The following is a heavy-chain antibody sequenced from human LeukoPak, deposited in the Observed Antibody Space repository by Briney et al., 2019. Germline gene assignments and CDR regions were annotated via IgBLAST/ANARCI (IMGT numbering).Heavy chain of an antibody. CDR3: ARQMTSTRLFDS. CDR2: IGSDGAKK. V-gene: IGHV3-30*04. CDR1: GFIFSDHA. J-gene: IGHJ4*02. Sequence: GRSLRLSCVASGFIFSDHAFHWVRQSPDKGLEWVALIGSDGAKKYYAESVQGRFTVSRENSTNTLSLQMNTVRADNTAVYFSARQMTSTRLFDSWGQGTLVTVSS. D-gene: IGHD5/OR15-5a*01.